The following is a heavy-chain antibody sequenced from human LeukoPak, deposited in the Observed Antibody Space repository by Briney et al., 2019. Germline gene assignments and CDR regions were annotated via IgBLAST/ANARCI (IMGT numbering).Heavy chain of an antibody. J-gene: IGHJ6*02. D-gene: IGHD4-17*01. CDR3: ARGDYGDYYYYYGMDV. CDR1: GGSISSSSYY. V-gene: IGHV4-61*01. CDR2: IYYSGST. Sequence: SETLSLTCTVSGGSISSSSYYWSWIRQPPGKGLEWIGYIYYSGSTNYNPSLKSRVTISVDTSKNQFSLKLSSVTAADTAVYYCARGDYGDYYYYYGMDVWGQGTTVTVSS.